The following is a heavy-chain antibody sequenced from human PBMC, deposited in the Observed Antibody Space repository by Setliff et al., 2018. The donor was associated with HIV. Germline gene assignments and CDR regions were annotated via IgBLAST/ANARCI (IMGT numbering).Heavy chain of an antibody. D-gene: IGHD3-10*01. CDR2: IFPGDSDA. CDR3: ARGEVAGFGEFHAFDI. Sequence: GESLKISCKGSGYSFSTYWIAWVRQMPGKGLEWMGVIFPGDSDARYSPSFQGPVTISVDESISTAYLQWSSLQASDTAMYYCARGEVAGFGEFHAFDIWGHGTMVTVSS. CDR1: GYSFSTYW. J-gene: IGHJ3*02. V-gene: IGHV5-51*01.